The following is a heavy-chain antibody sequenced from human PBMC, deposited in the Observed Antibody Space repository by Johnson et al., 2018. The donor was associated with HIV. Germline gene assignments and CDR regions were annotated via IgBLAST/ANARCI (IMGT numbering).Heavy chain of an antibody. CDR3: ASLSSSGAFDI. D-gene: IGHD6-6*01. V-gene: IGHV3-66*01. CDR1: GFTVSSNY. CDR2: IYSGGST. J-gene: IGHJ3*02. Sequence: VQLVESGGGLVQPGGSLRLSCAASGFTVSSNYMSWVRQAPGKGLEWVSVIYSGGSTYYADPVKGRFTISSDNSKNTLYRQMNSLRAEDTAVYYCASLSSSGAFDIWGQGTMVTVSS.